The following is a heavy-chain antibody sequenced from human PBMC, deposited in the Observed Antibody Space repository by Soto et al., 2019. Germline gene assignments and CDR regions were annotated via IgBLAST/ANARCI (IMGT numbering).Heavy chain of an antibody. V-gene: IGHV4-39*01. CDR3: ASITRVVVAGARSGCYYGRKG. CDR2: IYYSGRT. D-gene: IGHD2-15*01. J-gene: IGHJ6*04. Sequence: PSATLSLTCTVSGGPINSSSYYWRLIRQPPGKGLEWIGRIYYSGRTYYNPSPKSRVTISVDTSKNQFSLKLSSVSAADTAVYYCASITRVVVAGARSGCYYGRKGWGKVNRGTV. CDR1: GGPINSSSYY.